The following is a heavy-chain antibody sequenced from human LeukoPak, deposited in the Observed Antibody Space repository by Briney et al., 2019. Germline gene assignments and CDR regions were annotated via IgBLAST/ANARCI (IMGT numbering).Heavy chain of an antibody. CDR1: GYTFTGYY. V-gene: IGHV1-2*02. Sequence: GASVKVSCKASGYTFTGYYMHWVRQAPGQGLEWMGWINPNSGGTNYAQKFQGRVTMTRDTSISTAYMELSRLRSDDTAVYYCAREYRYLYYYYMDVWGKGTTVTVSS. J-gene: IGHJ6*03. D-gene: IGHD1-14*01. CDR2: INPNSGGT. CDR3: AREYRYLYYYYMDV.